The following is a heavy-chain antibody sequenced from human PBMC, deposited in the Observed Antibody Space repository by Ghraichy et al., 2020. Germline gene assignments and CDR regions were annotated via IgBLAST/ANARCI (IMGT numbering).Heavy chain of an antibody. V-gene: IGHV3-7*01. Sequence: GESLNISCAASGFTFSSYWMSWVRQAPGKGLEWVANIKQDGSEKYYVDSVKGRFTISRDNAKNSLYLQMNSLRAEDTAVYYCARECLSWELLEEAYFDYWGQGTLVTVSS. CDR3: ARECLSWELLEEAYFDY. CDR1: GFTFSSYW. D-gene: IGHD1-26*01. J-gene: IGHJ4*02. CDR2: IKQDGSEK.